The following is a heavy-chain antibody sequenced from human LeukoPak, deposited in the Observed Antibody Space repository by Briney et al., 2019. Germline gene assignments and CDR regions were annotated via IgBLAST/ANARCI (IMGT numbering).Heavy chain of an antibody. J-gene: IGHJ4*02. CDR3: AREYDFWSGYLN. CDR1: GGSISSGDYY. V-gene: IGHV4-30-4*08. CDR2: IYYSGST. D-gene: IGHD3-3*01. Sequence: SQTLSLTCTVSGGSISSGDYYWSWIRQPPGKGLEWIGYIYYSGSTYYNSSLKSRVTISVDTSKNQFSLKLSSVTAADTAVCYCAREYDFWSGYLNWGQGTLVTVSS.